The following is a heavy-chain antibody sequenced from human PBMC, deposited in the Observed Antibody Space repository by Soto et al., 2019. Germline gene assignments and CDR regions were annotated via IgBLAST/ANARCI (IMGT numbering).Heavy chain of an antibody. CDR2: IYYSVGP. J-gene: IGHJ3*02. CDR1: GGSVSSGSYY. Sequence: SETLSLTSTVSGGSVSSGSYYWSWIRQPPGKGLEWIGYIYYSVGPTFTPSLKRRVTVSVDTYKNQFSLQLSSVTAADTAVYYCARGLQSYDFWSGYYTEETSDIYGQGIMVT. V-gene: IGHV4-61*01. D-gene: IGHD3-3*01. CDR3: ARGLQSYDFWSGYYTEETSDI.